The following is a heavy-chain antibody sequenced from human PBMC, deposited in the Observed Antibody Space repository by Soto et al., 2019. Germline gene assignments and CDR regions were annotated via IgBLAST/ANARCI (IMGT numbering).Heavy chain of an antibody. J-gene: IGHJ5*02. D-gene: IGHD2-15*01. Sequence: SVKVSCKASGGTFSSYAISWVRQAPGQGLEWMGGIIPIFGTANYAQKFQGRVTITADESTSTAYMELSSLRSEDTAVYYCARDRTHEVAQGKWFDPWGQGTLLTVSS. CDR2: IIPIFGTA. CDR3: ARDRTHEVAQGKWFDP. CDR1: GGTFSSYA. V-gene: IGHV1-69*13.